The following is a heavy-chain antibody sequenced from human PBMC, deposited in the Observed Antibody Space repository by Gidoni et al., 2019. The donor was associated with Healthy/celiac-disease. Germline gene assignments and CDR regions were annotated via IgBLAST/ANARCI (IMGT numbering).Heavy chain of an antibody. CDR1: GFTFSSSG. CDR3: ARDYAYGMDV. V-gene: IGHV3-33*01. J-gene: IGHJ6*02. CDR2: IWYDGSNK. Sequence: QVQLVESGGGVVQPWRSLRLSCAASGFTFSSSGMHWVRQAPGKGLEWVAVIWYDGSNKYYADSVKGRFTISRDNSKNTLYLQMNSLRAEDTAVYYCARDYAYGMDVWGQGTTVTVSS. D-gene: IGHD3-16*01.